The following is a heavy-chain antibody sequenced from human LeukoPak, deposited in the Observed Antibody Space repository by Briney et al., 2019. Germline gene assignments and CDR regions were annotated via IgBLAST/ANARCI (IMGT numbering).Heavy chain of an antibody. CDR2: IYYSGST. CDR3: ARDAITTYYYGMDV. V-gene: IGHV4-30-4*01. D-gene: IGHD3-22*01. CDR1: GGSISSGDYY. Sequence: SETLSLTCTVSGGSISSGDYYWSWIRQPPGKGLEWIGYIYYSGSTYYNPSLKSRVTISVDTSKNQFSLKLSSVTAADTAVYYCARDAITTYYYGMDVWGQGTTVTVSS. J-gene: IGHJ6*02.